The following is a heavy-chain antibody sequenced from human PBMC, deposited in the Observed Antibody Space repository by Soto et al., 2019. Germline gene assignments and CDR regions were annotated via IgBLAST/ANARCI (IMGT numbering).Heavy chain of an antibody. CDR2: ISYDGSTK. Sequence: QVQLVESGGGVVQPGRSLRLSCAASGFTFSTYAMHWVRQAPGKGLEWVAVISYDGSTKYYADSVKGRFTISRDNSKNTMYLYMHMMSAEDAAVAFCARDREYFSGVGYYSLAIWGQGTMVTVSS. CDR3: ARDREYFSGVGYYSLAI. D-gene: IGHD2-15*01. CDR1: GFTFSTYA. J-gene: IGHJ3*02. V-gene: IGHV3-30*03.